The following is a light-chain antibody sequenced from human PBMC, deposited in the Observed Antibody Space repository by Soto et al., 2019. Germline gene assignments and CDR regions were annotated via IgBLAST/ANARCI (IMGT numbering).Light chain of an antibody. Sequence: HSVLTQPSSVSASPGQSISISCTGTSDDIGAYDYVSWYQQHPGKAPKLILYAVSNRPSGVSNHFSGSKSGNTASLVISGLQAQDEADYYCSSYSSNNILSYVFGTGTKVTVL. CDR1: SDDIGAYDY. CDR3: SSYSSNNILSYV. V-gene: IGLV2-14*01. J-gene: IGLJ1*01. CDR2: AVS.